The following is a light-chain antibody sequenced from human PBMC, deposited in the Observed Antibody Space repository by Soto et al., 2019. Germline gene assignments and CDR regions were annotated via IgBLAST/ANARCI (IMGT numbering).Light chain of an antibody. J-gene: IGLJ1*01. CDR1: SSDVGGYDY. CDR2: DVN. V-gene: IGLV2-11*01. CDR3: SSYAGSNNYV. Sequence: QSALTQPRSVSGSPGQSVTISCTGTSSDVGGYDYVSWYQQHPGKAPKLMIFDVNKRPSGVPDRFSGSKSGNTASLTISGLQAEDEADYSCSSYAGSNNYVFGTGTKLTVL.